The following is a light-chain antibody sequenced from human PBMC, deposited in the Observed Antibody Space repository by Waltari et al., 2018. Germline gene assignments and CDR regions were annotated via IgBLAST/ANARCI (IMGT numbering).Light chain of an antibody. J-gene: IGKJ4*01. V-gene: IGKV1-9*01. CDR1: HDITSY. CDR3: QQFYTYPLT. CDR2: HAS. Sequence: DIQLTQSPSFLYASIGDRVIITCRARHDITSYLTWYQIKPGKAPKLLIFHASTLHPGVPQRFSASGSGTDFTLTISSLQPEDFATYYCQQFYTYPLTFGGGTKVESK.